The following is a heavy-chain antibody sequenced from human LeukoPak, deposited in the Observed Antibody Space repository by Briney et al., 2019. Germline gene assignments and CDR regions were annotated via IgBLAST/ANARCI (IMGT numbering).Heavy chain of an antibody. V-gene: IGHV3-23*01. J-gene: IGHJ4*02. CDR3: ARDHRLDGFDY. Sequence: GGSLRLSCAASGFTFNNYAMSWVRQAPGKGLEWVSAISGSGGSTYYADSVKGRFTISRDNSKNTLYLQMNSLRAEDTAVYYCARDHRLDGFDYWGQGTLVTVSS. CDR2: ISGSGGST. CDR1: GFTFNNYA. D-gene: IGHD3-9*01.